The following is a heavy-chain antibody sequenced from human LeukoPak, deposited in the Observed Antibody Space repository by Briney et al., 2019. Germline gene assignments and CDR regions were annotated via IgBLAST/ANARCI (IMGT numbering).Heavy chain of an antibody. CDR2: IYYSGST. V-gene: IGHV4-59*12. Sequence: SETLSLTCTVSGGSISSYYWSWIRQPPGKGLEWIGYIYYSGSTNYNPSLKSRVTISVDKSKNQFSLKLSSVTAADTAVYYCARDRELNLVGASGAFDIWGQGTMVTVSS. J-gene: IGHJ3*02. CDR3: ARDRELNLVGASGAFDI. CDR1: GGSISSYY. D-gene: IGHD1-26*01.